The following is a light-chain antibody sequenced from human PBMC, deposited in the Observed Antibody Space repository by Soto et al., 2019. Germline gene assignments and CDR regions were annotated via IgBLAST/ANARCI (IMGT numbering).Light chain of an antibody. V-gene: IGKV3-11*01. CDR3: QQGSKWPLP. J-gene: IGKJ5*01. CDR2: DAS. CDR1: QSVGNS. Sequence: EIVMTPSPATLSLSPGEGDTLSCRASQSVGNSLACYQHKLGQAPRLLIFDASNRATGMPARFSGSGSGTDFTLTISSLEPEDSALYYCQQGSKWPLPFGQGTRLEIK.